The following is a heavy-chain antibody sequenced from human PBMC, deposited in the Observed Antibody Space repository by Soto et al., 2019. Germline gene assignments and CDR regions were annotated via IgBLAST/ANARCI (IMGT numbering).Heavy chain of an antibody. D-gene: IGHD2-15*01. CDR1: GDSVSSNSAT. CDR2: TYLRSKWYN. CDR3: ARAAVAFDAFDL. V-gene: IGHV6-1*01. J-gene: IGHJ3*01. Sequence: QLQQSGPGLVKPSQTLSLTCGISGDSVSSNSATWNWIRQSPSRGLEWLGRTYLRSKWYNEYAVTVKSRMAISTDTSKNHFSLQLSSVAHEDTAVYFCARAAVAFDAFDLWGQGTVVTVSS.